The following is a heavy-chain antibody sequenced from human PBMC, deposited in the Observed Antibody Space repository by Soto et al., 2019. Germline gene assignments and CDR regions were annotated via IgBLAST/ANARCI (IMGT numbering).Heavy chain of an antibody. CDR3: AKGGTRVQLELRGGFDY. D-gene: IGHD1-7*01. V-gene: IGHV3-23*01. CDR1: GFTFSSYA. J-gene: IGHJ4*02. Sequence: GGSLRLSCAASGFTFSSYAMSWVRQAPGQGLEWVSAISGSGGSTYYADSVKGRFTISRDNSKNTLYLQMNSLRAEDTAVYYCAKGGTRVQLELRGGFDYWGQGTLVTVSS. CDR2: ISGSGGST.